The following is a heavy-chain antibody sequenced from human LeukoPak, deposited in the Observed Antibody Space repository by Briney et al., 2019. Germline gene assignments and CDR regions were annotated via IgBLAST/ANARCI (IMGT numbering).Heavy chain of an antibody. J-gene: IGHJ4*02. Sequence: NHGESLKISCKGSGYSFTSYWIGWVRQMPGKGLEWMGIIYPGDSDTRYSPSFQGQVTISADKSISTAYLQWSSLRASDTAMYYCARASRDGYNQNFDHWGQGTQVTVTS. CDR1: GYSFTSYW. CDR2: IYPGDSDT. V-gene: IGHV5-51*01. CDR3: ARASRDGYNQNFDH. D-gene: IGHD5-24*01.